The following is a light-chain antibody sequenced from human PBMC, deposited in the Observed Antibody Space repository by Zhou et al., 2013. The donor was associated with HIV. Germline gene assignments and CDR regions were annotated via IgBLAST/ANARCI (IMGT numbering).Light chain of an antibody. CDR3: QQSYSNPRA. CDR1: QSISNW. J-gene: IGKJ2*01. CDR2: KAS. V-gene: IGKV1-5*03. Sequence: DIQMTQSPSTLSASVGDRVTITCRASQSISNWMAWYQQKPGKAPKLLIYKASSLQSGVPSRFSGSESGTDFTLTISSLQPEDFATYYCQQSYSNPRAFGQGTKLEIK.